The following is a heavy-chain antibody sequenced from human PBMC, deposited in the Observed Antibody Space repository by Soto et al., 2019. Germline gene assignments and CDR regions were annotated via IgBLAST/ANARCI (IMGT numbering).Heavy chain of an antibody. J-gene: IGHJ4*02. CDR3: ARHNSGYDPFDY. D-gene: IGHD5-12*01. CDR1: GGSISSYY. Sequence: SETLSLTCTVSGGSISSYYWSWIRQPPGKGLEWIGYIYYSGSTNYNPSLKSRVTISVDTSKNQFSLKLSSVTAADTAVYYCARHNSGYDPFDYWGQGTLVTVSS. CDR2: IYYSGST. V-gene: IGHV4-59*01.